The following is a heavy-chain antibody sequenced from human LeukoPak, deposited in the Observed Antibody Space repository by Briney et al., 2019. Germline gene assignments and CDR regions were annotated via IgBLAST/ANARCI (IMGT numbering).Heavy chain of an antibody. J-gene: IGHJ5*02. CDR1: GGSFSGYY. D-gene: IGHD3-10*01. V-gene: IGHV4-34*01. Sequence: SETLSLTCAVYGGSFSGYYWSWIRQPPGKGLEWIGEINHSGSTNYNPSLKSRVTISVDTSKNQFSLKLSSVTAADTAVYYCARAISDGSGISWFDPWGQGTLVTVSS. CDR3: ARAISDGSGISWFDP. CDR2: INHSGST.